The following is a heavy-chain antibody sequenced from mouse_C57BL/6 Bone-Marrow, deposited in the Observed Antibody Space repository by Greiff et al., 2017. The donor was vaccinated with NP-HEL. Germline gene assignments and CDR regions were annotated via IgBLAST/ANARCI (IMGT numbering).Heavy chain of an antibody. Sequence: EVQLQESGAELVRPGASVKLSCTASGFNIKDDYMHWVKQRPEQGLEWIGWIDPENGDTEYASKFQGKATITADTSSNTAYLQLSSLTSEDTAVYYCVSSYFDYWCQGTTLTVSS. V-gene: IGHV14-4*01. D-gene: IGHD1-1*01. CDR3: VSSYFDY. CDR1: GFNIKDDY. J-gene: IGHJ2*01. CDR2: IDPENGDT.